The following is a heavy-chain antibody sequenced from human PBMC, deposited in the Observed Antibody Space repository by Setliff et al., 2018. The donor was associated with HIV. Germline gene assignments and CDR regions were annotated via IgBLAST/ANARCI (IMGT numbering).Heavy chain of an antibody. CDR3: ARESNTYYYDSSGYYYDY. D-gene: IGHD3-22*01. CDR1: GYTFTSYA. Sequence: GASVKVSCKASGYTFTSYAMHWVRQAPGQRLEWMGWINAGNGNTKYSQKFQGRVTITRDTSASTAYMELSSLRSEDTAVYYCARESNTYYYDSSGYYYDYWGQGTLVTVS. J-gene: IGHJ4*02. V-gene: IGHV1-3*01. CDR2: INAGNGNT.